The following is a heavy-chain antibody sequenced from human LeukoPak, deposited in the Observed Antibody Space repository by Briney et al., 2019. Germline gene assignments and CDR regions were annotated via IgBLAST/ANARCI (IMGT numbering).Heavy chain of an antibody. CDR3: ARVLHSDDHRRNNWFDP. D-gene: IGHD1-14*01. CDR2: ISGYNGNT. V-gene: IGHV1-18*01. Sequence: ASVKVSCKASGYTFTNYGINWVRQAPGQGLEWMGWISGYNGNTNYAQKLQGRVTMTTDTSTTTAYMELRSLRSDDTAMYYCARVLHSDDHRRNNWFDPWGQGTLVTVSS. CDR1: GYTFTNYG. J-gene: IGHJ5*02.